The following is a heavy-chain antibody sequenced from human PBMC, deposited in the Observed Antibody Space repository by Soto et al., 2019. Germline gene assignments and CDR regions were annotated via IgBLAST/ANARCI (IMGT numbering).Heavy chain of an antibody. D-gene: IGHD1-20*01. CDR2: ISSSGGST. CDR1: GFTFSSYS. CDR3: AKGTYNWNTHFDS. V-gene: IGHV3-23*01. Sequence: GGSLRLSCAASGFTFSSYSMNWVRQAPGKGLEWASAISSSGGSTYYADSVKGRFTISRDNSKNTLYLQMNSLRAEDTAVYYCAKGTYNWNTHFDSWGQGTLVTVSS. J-gene: IGHJ4*02.